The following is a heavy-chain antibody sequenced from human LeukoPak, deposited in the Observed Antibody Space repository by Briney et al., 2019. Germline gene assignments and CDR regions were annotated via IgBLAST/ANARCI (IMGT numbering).Heavy chain of an antibody. V-gene: IGHV1-69*04. Sequence: ASVKVSCKASGGTFSSYAISWVRQAPGQGLEWMGRIIPILGIANYAQKFQGRVTITADKSTSTAYMELSSLRSEDTAVYYCARDYYDSSGYYYTFDYWGQGTLVTVSS. J-gene: IGHJ4*02. CDR3: ARDYYDSSGYYYTFDY. D-gene: IGHD3-22*01. CDR1: GGTFSSYA. CDR2: IIPILGIA.